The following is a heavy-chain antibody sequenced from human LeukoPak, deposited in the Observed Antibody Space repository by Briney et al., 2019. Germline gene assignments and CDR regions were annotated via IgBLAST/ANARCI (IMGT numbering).Heavy chain of an antibody. V-gene: IGHV1-69*13. CDR1: GGTFSSYA. Sequence: SVNVSCKASGGTFSSYAISWVRQAPGQGLEWMGGIIPIFGTANYAQKFQGRVTITADESTSTAYMELSSLRSEDTAVYYCARDLNTKLAFDIWGQGTMVTVSS. D-gene: IGHD1-1*01. CDR3: ARDLNTKLAFDI. J-gene: IGHJ3*02. CDR2: IIPIFGTA.